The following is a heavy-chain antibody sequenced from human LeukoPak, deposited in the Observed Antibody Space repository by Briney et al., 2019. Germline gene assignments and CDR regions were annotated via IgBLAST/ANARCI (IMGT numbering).Heavy chain of an antibody. V-gene: IGHV1-69*04. J-gene: IGHJ5*02. D-gene: IGHD3-22*01. CDR3: ARGDFYYDSSGYPAENWFDP. CDR2: IIPILGIA. Sequence: SVKVSCKASGGTFSSYAISWVRQAPGQGLEWMGRIIPILGIANYAQKFQGRVTITADKSTSTAYMDLSSLRSEDTAVYYCARGDFYYDSSGYPAENWFDPWGQGTLVTVSS. CDR1: GGTFSSYA.